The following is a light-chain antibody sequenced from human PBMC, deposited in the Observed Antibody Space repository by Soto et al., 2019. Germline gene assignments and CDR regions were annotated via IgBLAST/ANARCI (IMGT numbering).Light chain of an antibody. V-gene: IGKV3-20*01. CDR1: QTVSSSY. J-gene: IGKJ1*01. CDR2: GAS. Sequence: EIVLTQSPGSLSLSPGERAALSCRASQTVSSSYLAWYQQKSGQAPRLLVYGASTRATGIPDRFSGSGYGTDFTLTINRLEPEDFAVYYCQQYGSSPTTVGQGTKVEIK. CDR3: QQYGSSPTT.